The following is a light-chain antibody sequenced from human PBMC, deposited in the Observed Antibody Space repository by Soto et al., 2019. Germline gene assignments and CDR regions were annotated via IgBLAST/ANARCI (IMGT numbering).Light chain of an antibody. V-gene: IGKV3-15*01. Sequence: IVMTQTPATLSVSPGERVTLSCRASQSVSYHVAWYQQKPGQTPRLVMYDASSRASGISARFIGSRSGTEFSLTISSLQSEDFGVSYCQHYNSWFTLGGGTKVDIK. CDR2: DAS. CDR1: QSVSYH. CDR3: QHYNSWFT. J-gene: IGKJ4*01.